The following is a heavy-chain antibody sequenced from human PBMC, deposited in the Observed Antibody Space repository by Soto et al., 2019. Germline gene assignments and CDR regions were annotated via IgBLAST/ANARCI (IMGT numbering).Heavy chain of an antibody. CDR1: GFTFSNAW. V-gene: IGHV3-15*07. D-gene: IGHD3-3*01. Sequence: GGSLRLSCAASGFTFSNAWMNWVRQAPGKGLEWVGRIKSKTDGGTTDYAAPVKGRFTISRDDSKNTLYLQMNSLKTEDTAVYYCTTADYDFWSGQLDYWGQGTLVTVSS. CDR3: TTADYDFWSGQLDY. CDR2: IKSKTDGGTT. J-gene: IGHJ4*02.